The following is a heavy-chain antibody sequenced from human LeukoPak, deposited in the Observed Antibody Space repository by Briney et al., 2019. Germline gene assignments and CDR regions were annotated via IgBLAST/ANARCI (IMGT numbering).Heavy chain of an antibody. V-gene: IGHV3-30*02. Sequence: QSGGSLRLSCAASGFSFSKYAMHWVRQAPGKGPEWVSFIRYDGNIKNYADSVKGRFTISRDNSKDTLYLQMNSLRAEDTAVYYCTKGDDYGANTRLPKFNWFDPWGQGALVTVSS. CDR2: IRYDGNIK. CDR1: GFSFSKYA. J-gene: IGHJ5*02. D-gene: IGHD4-23*01. CDR3: TKGDDYGANTRLPKFNWFDP.